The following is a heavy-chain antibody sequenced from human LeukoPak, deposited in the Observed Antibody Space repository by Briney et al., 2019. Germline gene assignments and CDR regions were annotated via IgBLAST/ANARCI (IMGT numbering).Heavy chain of an antibody. CDR1: GYTFTSYD. D-gene: IGHD2-2*01. CDR2: MNPNSGNT. J-gene: IGHJ6*02. CDR3: ARGDIVVVPAAMNYYYYGMDV. Sequence: VASVKVSRKASGYTFTSYDINWVRQATGQGLEWMGWMNPNSGNTGYAQKFQGRVTMTRNTSISTAYMELSSLRSEDTAVYYCARGDIVVVPAAMNYYYYGMDVWGQGTTVTVSS. V-gene: IGHV1-8*01.